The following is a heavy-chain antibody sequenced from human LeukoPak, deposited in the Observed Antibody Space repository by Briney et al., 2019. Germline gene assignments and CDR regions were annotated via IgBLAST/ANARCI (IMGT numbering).Heavy chain of an antibody. CDR1: AGSISSYY. CDR2: IHYSGNT. Sequence: SETLSLTCTISAGSISSYYWSWIRQPPGKGLVWIGYIHYSGNTNYNPSLKSRVTVSVDTSNNQFSLKLSSVTAADTAVYYCARDGYSGSDALWGQGTLVTVSS. D-gene: IGHD5-12*01. CDR3: ARDGYSGSDAL. J-gene: IGHJ4*02. V-gene: IGHV4-59*01.